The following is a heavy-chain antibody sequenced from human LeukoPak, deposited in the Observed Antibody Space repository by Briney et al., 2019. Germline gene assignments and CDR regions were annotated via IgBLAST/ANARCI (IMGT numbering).Heavy chain of an antibody. V-gene: IGHV4-59*01. CDR3: AGRLWRRDGYNLSAFDI. Sequence: SETLSLTCIVSGGXISSYYCNWIRQPPGKGLEWIGHIYYSGSTNYNPSLKSRVIISVDTSKNQFSLKLSSVTAADTAVYYCAGRLWRRDGYNLSAFDIWGQGTMVTVSS. CDR2: IYYSGST. CDR1: GGXISSYY. D-gene: IGHD5-24*01. J-gene: IGHJ3*02.